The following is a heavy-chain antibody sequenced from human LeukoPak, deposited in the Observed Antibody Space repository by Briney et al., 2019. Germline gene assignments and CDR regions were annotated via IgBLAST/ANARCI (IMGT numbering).Heavy chain of an antibody. CDR3: ARRDRLEYYYDGRGVFDI. J-gene: IGHJ3*02. Sequence: SETLSLTCAVYGGSFSGYYWSWIRQPPGKGLEWIGEINHSGSTNYNPSLKSRVTISVDTSKNQFSLKLSSVTAADTAVYYCARRDRLEYYYDGRGVFDIWDQGTMVTVSS. CDR1: GGSFSGYY. D-gene: IGHD3-22*01. V-gene: IGHV4-34*01. CDR2: INHSGST.